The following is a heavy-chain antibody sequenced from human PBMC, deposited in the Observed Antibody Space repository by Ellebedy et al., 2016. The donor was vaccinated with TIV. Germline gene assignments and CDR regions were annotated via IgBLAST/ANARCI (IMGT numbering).Heavy chain of an antibody. J-gene: IGHJ4*02. Sequence: GESLKISCAASGFTFSNYAMTWVRQAPGKGLEWVSSIINTGGTTYYADSVEGRFIISRDNSKRTLYLQMNSLRAEDTAVYYCAKGRGWGSDSSAPRYYFDYWGLGTLVTVSS. D-gene: IGHD3-22*01. CDR1: GFTFSNYA. V-gene: IGHV3-23*01. CDR2: IINTGGTT. CDR3: AKGRGWGSDSSAPRYYFDY.